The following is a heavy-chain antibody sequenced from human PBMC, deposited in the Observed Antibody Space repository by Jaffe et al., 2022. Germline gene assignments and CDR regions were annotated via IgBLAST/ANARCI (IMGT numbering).Heavy chain of an antibody. CDR2: IYYSGST. J-gene: IGHJ1*01. CDR3: ARSIAARPRAFQH. CDR1: GGSISSSSYY. D-gene: IGHD6-6*01. Sequence: QLQLQESGPGLVKPSETLSLTCTVSGGSISSSSYYWGWIRQPPGKGLEWIGSIYYSGSTYYNPSLKSRVTISVDTSKNQFSLKLSSVTAADTAVYYCARSIAARPRAFQHWGQGTLVTVSS. V-gene: IGHV4-39*01.